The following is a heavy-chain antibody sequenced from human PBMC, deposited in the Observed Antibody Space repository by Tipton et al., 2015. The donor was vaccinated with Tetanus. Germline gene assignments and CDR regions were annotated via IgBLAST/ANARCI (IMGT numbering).Heavy chain of an antibody. J-gene: IGHJ4*02. D-gene: IGHD1-26*01. CDR2: ISSSGGA. CDR1: GGSISTDSPF. Sequence: VSGGSISTDSPFWGWIRQPPGKGLEWIGGISSSGGAYYNPSLRGRVTISVDTSKNQFSLKLNSVTAADTAVYYCARDQARGARGWNYFDYWGQGTLVTVSS. V-gene: IGHV4-39*07. CDR3: ARDQARGARGWNYFDY.